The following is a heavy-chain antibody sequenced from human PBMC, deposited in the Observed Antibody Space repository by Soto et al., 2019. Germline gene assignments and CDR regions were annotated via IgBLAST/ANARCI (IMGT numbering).Heavy chain of an antibody. CDR2: IIPIFGTA. Sequence: ASVKVSCKASGGTFSSYAISWVRQAPGQGLEWMGGIIPIFGTANYAQKFQGRVTITADESTSTAYMELSSLRSEDTAVYYCAIYFSSTSCYPTGYYYYYGMDVWGQGTTVTVSS. CDR3: AIYFSSTSCYPTGYYYYYGMDV. J-gene: IGHJ6*02. V-gene: IGHV1-69*13. D-gene: IGHD2-2*01. CDR1: GGTFSSYA.